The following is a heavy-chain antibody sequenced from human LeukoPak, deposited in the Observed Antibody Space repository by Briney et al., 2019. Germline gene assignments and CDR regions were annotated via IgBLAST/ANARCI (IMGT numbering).Heavy chain of an antibody. CDR2: INQDGSEK. CDR1: GITFSRFW. D-gene: IGHD4-17*01. J-gene: IGHJ4*02. CDR3: ANEIRPNDY. V-gene: IGHV3-7*03. Sequence: GGSLRLSCAASGITFSRFWMSWVRQAPGKGLQWVANINQDGSEKHYVDSVKGRFTISRDNSKNTLYLQMNSLRAEDTAVYYCANEIRPNDYWGQGTQVTVSS.